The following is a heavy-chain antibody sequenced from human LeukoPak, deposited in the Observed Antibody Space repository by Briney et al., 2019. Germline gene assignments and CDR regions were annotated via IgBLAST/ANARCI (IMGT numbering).Heavy chain of an antibody. CDR1: GGSISSGTYY. CDR2: IYTSGST. D-gene: IGHD6-13*01. Sequence: PSQTLSLTCTVSGGSISSGTYYWSWIRQPAGKGLEWIGRIYTSGSTNYNPSLKSRVTISVDRTKNQFSLKLSSVTAADTAVYYCARVFGGSSWYADYWGQGTLVTVSS. V-gene: IGHV4-61*02. CDR3: ARVFGGSSWYADY. J-gene: IGHJ4*02.